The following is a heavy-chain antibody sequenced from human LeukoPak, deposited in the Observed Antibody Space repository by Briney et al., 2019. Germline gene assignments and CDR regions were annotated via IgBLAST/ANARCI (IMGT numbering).Heavy chain of an antibody. CDR3: ARVYTVMGATTVDHYHYYMDV. J-gene: IGHJ6*03. CDR1: GGSIRSGSYY. CDR2: IYTKGTT. V-gene: IGHV4-61*09. Sequence: SETLSLTCTVSGGSIRSGSYYWSWIRQPAGKGLEWIGHIYTKGTTNYNPSVKSRVTVSLDTSKTHISLKLSSVTAADTAIYYCARVYTVMGATTVDHYHYYMDVWGKGTTVTVSS. D-gene: IGHD5-18*01.